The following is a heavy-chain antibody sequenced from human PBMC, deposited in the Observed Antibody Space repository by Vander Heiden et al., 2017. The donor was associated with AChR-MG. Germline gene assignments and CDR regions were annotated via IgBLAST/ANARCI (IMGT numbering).Heavy chain of an antibody. Sequence: EVQLVESGGGLVQPGRSLRLSCAASGFPFGDYARHWVRQAPETALEGVACISWNSGSRVNADSVKGGITISRNNAKNSKYLQMNNLRAENTALYYCAKDKHRGVVAATPGAFDIWGQGTMVTVSS. J-gene: IGHJ3*02. CDR1: GFPFGDYA. CDR3: AKDKHRGVVAATPGAFDI. V-gene: IGHV3-9*01. CDR2: ISWNSGSR. D-gene: IGHD2-15*01.